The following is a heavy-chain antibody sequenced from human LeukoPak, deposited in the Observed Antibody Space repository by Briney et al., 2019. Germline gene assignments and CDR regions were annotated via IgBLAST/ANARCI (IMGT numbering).Heavy chain of an antibody. Sequence: GGTLRLSCEAPGLTFSSYAMSWVRHAPGKGLEWVSPISGSGGSTYYADSVKGRFTISRDNAKNSLYLQMNSLRAEDTAVYYCASDLRYCSSTSCYGVYWGQGTLVTVSS. D-gene: IGHD2-2*01. J-gene: IGHJ4*02. CDR3: ASDLRYCSSTSCYGVY. V-gene: IGHV3-23*01. CDR1: GLTFSSYA. CDR2: ISGSGGST.